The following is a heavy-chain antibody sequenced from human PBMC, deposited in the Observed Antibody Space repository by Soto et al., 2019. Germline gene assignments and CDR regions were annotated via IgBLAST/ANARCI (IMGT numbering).Heavy chain of an antibody. V-gene: IGHV3-30-3*01. J-gene: IGHJ4*02. CDR1: GFTFSSYA. CDR3: AREGASLF. Sequence: GGSLRLSCAASGFTFSSYAMHWVRQAPGKGLVWVAGISYDGSNKYYADSVKGRFTISRDNAKNMLYLQMNSLRVEDTAVYYCAREGASLFWGQGTPVTVSS. CDR2: ISYDGSNK.